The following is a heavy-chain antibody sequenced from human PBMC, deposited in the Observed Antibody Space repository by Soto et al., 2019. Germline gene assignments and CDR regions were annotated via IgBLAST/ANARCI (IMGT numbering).Heavy chain of an antibody. CDR3: ARRGKYQLLSGLGYYGMDV. D-gene: IGHD2-2*01. J-gene: IGHJ6*02. CDR2: IYYSGST. V-gene: IGHV4-39*01. Sequence: PSETLSLTCTVSGGSISSSSYYWGWIRQPPGKGLEWIGSIYYSGSTYYNPSLKSRVTISVDTSKNQFSLKLSSVTAADTAVYYCARRGKYQLLSGLGYYGMDVWGQGTTVTV. CDR1: GGSISSSSYY.